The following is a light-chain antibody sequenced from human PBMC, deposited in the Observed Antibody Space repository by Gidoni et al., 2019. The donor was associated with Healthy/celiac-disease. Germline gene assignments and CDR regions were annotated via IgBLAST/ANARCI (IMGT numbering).Light chain of an antibody. CDR3: LQDYNYPYT. CDR1: QGIRND. V-gene: IGKV1-6*01. Sequence: PAALSASVGDRVTITCRASQGIRNDLGWYQQKPGKAPKLLIYAASSLQSGVPSRFSGSGSGTDFTLTISSLQPEDFATYYCLQDYNYPYTFGQGTKLEIK. J-gene: IGKJ2*01. CDR2: AAS.